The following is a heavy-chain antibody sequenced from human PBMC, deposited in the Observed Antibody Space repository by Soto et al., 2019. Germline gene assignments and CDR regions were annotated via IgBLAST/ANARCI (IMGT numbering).Heavy chain of an antibody. J-gene: IGHJ4*02. CDR2: ISSSGSTI. V-gene: IGHV3-48*03. D-gene: IGHD6-19*01. CDR3: ARGPYSSGGGYFDY. CDR1: GFTFSSYE. Sequence: EVQLVESGGGLVQPGGSLRLSCAASGFTFSSYEMNWVRQAPGKGLEWVSYISSSGSTIYYADSVKGRFTISRDNAKNSLYLKMNSLRAEDTAVYYCARGPYSSGGGYFDYWGQETLVTVSS.